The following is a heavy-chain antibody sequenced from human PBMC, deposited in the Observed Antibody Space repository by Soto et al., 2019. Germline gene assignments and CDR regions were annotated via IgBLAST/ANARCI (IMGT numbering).Heavy chain of an antibody. D-gene: IGHD3-22*01. CDR3: VNRNYYDSSGLLDY. CDR2: ISYDGSNK. J-gene: IGHJ4*02. V-gene: IGHV3-30*14. Sequence: GGSLRLSCAASGFTFSSYAMNWVRQAPGKGLEWVAVISYDGSNKYYADSVKGRFTISRDNSKNTLYLQMSSLRAEDTAVYYCVNRNYYDSSGLLDYWGQGTLVTVSS. CDR1: GFTFSSYA.